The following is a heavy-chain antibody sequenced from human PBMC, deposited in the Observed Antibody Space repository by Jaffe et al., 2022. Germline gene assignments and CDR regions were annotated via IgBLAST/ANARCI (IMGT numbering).Heavy chain of an antibody. D-gene: IGHD6-13*01. V-gene: IGHV3-49*04. CDR1: GFTFGDYA. CDR2: IRSKAYGGTT. CDR3: TRDGGSSSSPGINWFDP. J-gene: IGHJ5*02. Sequence: EVQLVESGGGLVQPGRSLRLSCTASGFTFGDYAMSWVRQAPGKGLEWVGFIRSKAYGGTTEYAASVKGRFTISRDDSKSIAYLQMNSLKTEDTAVYYCTRDGGSSSSPGINWFDPWGQGTLVTVSS.